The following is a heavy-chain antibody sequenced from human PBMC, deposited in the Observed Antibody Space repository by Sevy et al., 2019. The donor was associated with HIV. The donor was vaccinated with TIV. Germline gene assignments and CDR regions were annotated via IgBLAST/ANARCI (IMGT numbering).Heavy chain of an antibody. CDR1: GYTFTSYD. CDR3: ARSYYDFWSGYYVYYYYGMDV. Sequence: ASVKVSCKASGYTFTSYDINCVRQATGQGLEWMGWMNPNSGNTGYAQKFQGRVTMTRNTSISTAYMELSSLRSEDTAVYYCARSYYDFWSGYYVYYYYGMDVWGQGTTVTVSS. D-gene: IGHD3-3*01. V-gene: IGHV1-8*01. CDR2: MNPNSGNT. J-gene: IGHJ6*02.